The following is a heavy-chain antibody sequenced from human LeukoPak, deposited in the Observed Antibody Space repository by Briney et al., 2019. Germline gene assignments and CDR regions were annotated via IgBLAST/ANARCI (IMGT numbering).Heavy chain of an antibody. V-gene: IGHV3-53*01. Sequence: PGGSLRLSCAASGFTVSGNYMSWARQSPQKGLECVSLIYSGTKTYYADSVKGRFTISRDNSKNTLYLQMNSLRAEDTAVYYCARGDGSFDYWGQGILVTVSS. CDR1: GFTVSGNY. D-gene: IGHD5-24*01. CDR3: ARGDGSFDY. CDR2: IYSGTKT. J-gene: IGHJ4*02.